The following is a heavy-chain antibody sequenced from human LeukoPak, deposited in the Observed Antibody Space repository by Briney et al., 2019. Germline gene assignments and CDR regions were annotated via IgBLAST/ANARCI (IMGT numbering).Heavy chain of an antibody. CDR1: GYTFTSYG. J-gene: IGHJ4*02. V-gene: IGHV1-18*01. D-gene: IGHD3-16*01. CDR3: AKFGDDTWGIYNVDY. Sequence: EASVKVSCKASGYTFTSYGISWVRQAPGQGLEWMGWISAYNGNTNYAQKLQGRVTMTTDTSTSTAYMELRSLRSDDTAVYYCAKFGDDTWGIYNVDYGGQGTLVTVSS. CDR2: ISAYNGNT.